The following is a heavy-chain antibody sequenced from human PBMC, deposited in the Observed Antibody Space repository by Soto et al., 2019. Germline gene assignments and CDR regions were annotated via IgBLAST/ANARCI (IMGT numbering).Heavy chain of an antibody. CDR3: DVIRGVRAVSAFLLNRSSDL. D-gene: IGHD2-15*01. J-gene: IGHJ2*01. CDR2: IYHSGSM. Sequence: QPPGKGLEWIGYIYHSGSMYYNPSLKSRVTISVDRSKNQFSLKLSSVTAADTFFQAEDVIRGVRAVSAFLLNRSSDL. V-gene: IGHV4-30-2*01.